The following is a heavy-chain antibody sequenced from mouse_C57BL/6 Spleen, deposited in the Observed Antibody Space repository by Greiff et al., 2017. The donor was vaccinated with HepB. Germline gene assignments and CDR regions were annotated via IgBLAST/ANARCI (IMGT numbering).Heavy chain of an antibody. D-gene: IGHD1-1*01. V-gene: IGHV1-72*01. CDR1: GYTFTSYW. CDR3: ARKDYGSRDWYFDV. Sequence: VKQSCKASGYTFTSYWMHWVKQRPGRGLEWIGRIDPNSGGTKYNEKFKSKATLTVDKPSSTAYMQLSSLTSEDSAVYYCARKDYGSRDWYFDVWGTGTTVTVSS. CDR2: IDPNSGGT. J-gene: IGHJ1*03.